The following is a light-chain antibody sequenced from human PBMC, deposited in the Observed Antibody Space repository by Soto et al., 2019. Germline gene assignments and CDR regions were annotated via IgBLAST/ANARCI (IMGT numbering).Light chain of an antibody. V-gene: IGKV3-20*01. CDR3: QQNGSLPIT. CDR1: QSLSGGY. CDR2: SAS. J-gene: IGKJ5*01. Sequence: EIMLTQSPGTLSLSPGERATLSCRASQSLSGGYLAWFPQKPGQTPRLLIYSASNRATDIPDRFSGSGSGTDFTLTISRLEPEDFVVYYCQQNGSLPITFGQGTRLEIK.